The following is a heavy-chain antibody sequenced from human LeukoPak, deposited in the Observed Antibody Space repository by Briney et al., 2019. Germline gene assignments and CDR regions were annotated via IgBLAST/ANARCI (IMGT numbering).Heavy chain of an antibody. D-gene: IGHD1-1*01. J-gene: IGHJ4*02. Sequence: GGSLQISCQGSGSSFTSYWSGWVRQLPGKGLEGMGIIYPGDSDTRYSPSFQGQVTISADKSISTAYLQWSSLKASDTAMYYCARPHDDRRDDYFDYWGQGTLVTVSS. CDR3: ARPHDDRRDDYFDY. CDR2: IYPGDSDT. V-gene: IGHV5-51*01. CDR1: GSSFTSYW.